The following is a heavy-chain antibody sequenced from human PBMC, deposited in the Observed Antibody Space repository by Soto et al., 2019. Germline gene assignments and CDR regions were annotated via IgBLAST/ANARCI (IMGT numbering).Heavy chain of an antibody. D-gene: IGHD6-6*01. Sequence: GASVKVSCKASGGTFSSYAISWVRQAPGQGLEWMGGIIPIFGTANYAQKFQGRVTITADESTSTAYMELSSLRSEDTAVYCCARDWGSSSNVWGQGTTVTVSS. CDR2: IIPIFGTA. CDR1: GGTFSSYA. V-gene: IGHV1-69*13. J-gene: IGHJ6*02. CDR3: ARDWGSSSNV.